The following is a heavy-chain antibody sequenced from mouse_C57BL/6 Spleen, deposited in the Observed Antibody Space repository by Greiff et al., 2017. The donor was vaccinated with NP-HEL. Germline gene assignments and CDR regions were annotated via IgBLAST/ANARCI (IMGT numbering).Heavy chain of an antibody. CDR3: TRVGYYGSSSFDY. CDR1: GFTFSSYA. CDR2: ISSGGDYI. Sequence: EVMLVESGEGLVKPGGSLKLSCAASGFTFSSYAMSWVRQTPEKRLEWVAYISSGGDYIYYADTVKGRFTISRDNARNTLYLQMSSLKSEDTAMYYCTRVGYYGSSSFDYWGQGTTLTVSS. V-gene: IGHV5-9-1*02. J-gene: IGHJ2*01. D-gene: IGHD1-1*01.